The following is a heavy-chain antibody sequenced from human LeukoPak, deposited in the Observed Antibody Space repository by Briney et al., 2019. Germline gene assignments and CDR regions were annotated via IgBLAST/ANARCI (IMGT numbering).Heavy chain of an antibody. CDR3: ARGRDYASGAKYFDY. CDR2: ISDDGSRT. J-gene: IGHJ4*02. V-gene: IGHV3-74*01. CDR1: GFTFSRNW. D-gene: IGHD2-2*01. Sequence: QPGGSLRLSCEVSGFTFSRNWMHWVRQAPGKGLVWVSRISDDGSRTGYADSVKGRVTISRDNAKNTLYLQMNSLRVEDTAVYYCARGRDYASGAKYFDYWGQGSLVTV.